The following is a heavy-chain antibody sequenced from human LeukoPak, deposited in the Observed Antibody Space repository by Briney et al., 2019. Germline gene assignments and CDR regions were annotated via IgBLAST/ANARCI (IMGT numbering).Heavy chain of an antibody. CDR1: GFTFSSYA. Sequence: GGSLRLSYAASGFTFSSYAMSWVRQAPGKGLEWVSAISGSGGSTYYADSVKGRFTISRDNSKNTLYLQMNSLRAEDTAVYYCAKLSNNTSTAARPPWFDPWGQGTLVTVSS. CDR3: AKLSNNTSTAARPPWFDP. J-gene: IGHJ5*02. CDR2: ISGSGGST. V-gene: IGHV3-23*01. D-gene: IGHD6-6*01.